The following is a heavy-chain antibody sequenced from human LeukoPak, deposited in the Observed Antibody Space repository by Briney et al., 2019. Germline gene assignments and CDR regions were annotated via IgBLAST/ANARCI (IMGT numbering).Heavy chain of an antibody. D-gene: IGHD1-7*01. CDR1: DGSFSGYY. V-gene: IGHV4-34*01. CDR2: INHSGST. Sequence: PSETLSLTCGVYDGSFSGYYWNWIRQPPGKGLEWIGEINHSGSTNYNPSLKSRLTISVDTSKNQFSLKLSSVTAADTAVYYCARGRTWNYSWFDPWGQGTLVTVSS. CDR3: ARGRTWNYSWFDP. J-gene: IGHJ5*02.